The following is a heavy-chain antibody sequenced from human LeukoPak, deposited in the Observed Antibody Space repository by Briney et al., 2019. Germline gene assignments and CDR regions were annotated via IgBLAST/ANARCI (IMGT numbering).Heavy chain of an antibody. CDR2: ISTSDTLI. Sequence: PGGSLRLSCAASGFTFSGYEMNWVRQAPGKGLEWLAYISTSDTLIRYADTVKRRFTISRDDAKNSLYLQMNSLRAEDTGVYHCVRDATETKWGWVYFDYWGQGTLVTVSS. J-gene: IGHJ4*02. CDR1: GFTFSGYE. V-gene: IGHV3-48*03. D-gene: IGHD4-17*01. CDR3: VRDATETKWGWVYFDY.